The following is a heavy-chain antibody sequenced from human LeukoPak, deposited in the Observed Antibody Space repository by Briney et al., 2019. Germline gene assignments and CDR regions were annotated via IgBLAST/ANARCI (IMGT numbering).Heavy chain of an antibody. CDR3: AKGRYDSSWLNLDF. J-gene: IGHJ4*02. Sequence: PGGSVRLSCAASGFTFSSYAMSWVRQAPGEGLEWVSAISGSGGTTYYADSVKGRFTISRDNSKNTLFLQMDSLRAEDTAVYYCAKGRYDSSWLNLDFWGQGTLVTVSS. D-gene: IGHD6-13*01. CDR1: GFTFSSYA. V-gene: IGHV3-23*01. CDR2: ISGSGGTT.